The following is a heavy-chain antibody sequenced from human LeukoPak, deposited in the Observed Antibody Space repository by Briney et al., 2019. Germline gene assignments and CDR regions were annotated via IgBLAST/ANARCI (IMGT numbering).Heavy chain of an antibody. J-gene: IGHJ4*02. D-gene: IGHD7-27*01. Sequence: GGSLRLSCAASGFTFSSSWMNWVRQAPGKGLEWVANIKQDGSEKYYVDSVKGRFTISRDNAKNSLYLQMNTLRAEDSAVYYCASLGYWGQGTLVTVSS. CDR2: IKQDGSEK. V-gene: IGHV3-7*01. CDR3: ASLGY. CDR1: GFTFSSSW.